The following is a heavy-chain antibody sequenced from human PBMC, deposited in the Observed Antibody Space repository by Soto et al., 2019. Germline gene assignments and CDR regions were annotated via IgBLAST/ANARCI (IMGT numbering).Heavy chain of an antibody. CDR1: GFTFSNYE. CDR3: ARRGYGSRWPNVYMDV. J-gene: IGHJ6*03. V-gene: IGHV3-64*01. D-gene: IGHD6-13*01. Sequence: GGSTRLSCAASGFTFSNYEMHWVRQAPGKGLEYVSGISNNGAHTDYAKSVKGRFTISRDNSENTLYLQMGSLRAEDMALYYCARRGYGSRWPNVYMDVWGKGTTVTVSS. CDR2: ISNNGAHT.